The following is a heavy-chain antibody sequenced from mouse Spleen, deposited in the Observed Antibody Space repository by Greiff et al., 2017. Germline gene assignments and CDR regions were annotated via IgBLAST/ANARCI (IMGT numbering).Heavy chain of an antibody. Sequence: QVQLQQSGPELVKPGASVKISCKASGYAFSSSWMNWVKQRPGKGLEWIGRIYPGDGDTNYNGKFKGKATLTADKSSSTAYMQLSSLTSEDSAVYFCARSGWDRAMDYWGQGTSVTVSS. CDR2: IYPGDGDT. V-gene: IGHV1-82*01. CDR3: ARSGWDRAMDY. J-gene: IGHJ4*01. D-gene: IGHD3-3*01. CDR1: GYAFSSSW.